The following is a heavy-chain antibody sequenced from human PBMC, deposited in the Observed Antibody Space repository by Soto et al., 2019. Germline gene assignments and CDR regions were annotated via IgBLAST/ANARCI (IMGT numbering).Heavy chain of an antibody. CDR2: IYAGGDT. Sequence: EVQLVESGGGLIQPGGSLRLSCAASGFSVSDNYVTWVRQAPGTGLEWVSVIYAGGDTFYADSVKGRFTISRDTSENMVYLQMRSLTVEDTAVYHCARGLGFCSGGACYEYWGQGTVVTVSS. CDR1: GFSVSDNY. J-gene: IGHJ4*02. V-gene: IGHV3-53*01. D-gene: IGHD2-15*01. CDR3: ARGLGFCSGGACYEY.